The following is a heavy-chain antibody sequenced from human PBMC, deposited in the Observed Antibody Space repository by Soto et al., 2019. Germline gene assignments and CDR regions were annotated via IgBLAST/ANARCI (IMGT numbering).Heavy chain of an antibody. D-gene: IGHD3-9*01. CDR2: IYPGNSDT. CDR3: ARHVYYDVLKKNY. CDR1: GYNLANYW. Sequence: GESLKISCKGSGYNLANYWIGWVRQMPGKGLEWMGIIYPGNSDTRYSPSFQGQVTISADTSISTAYLEWSSLKASDTAIYYCARHVYYDVLKKNYWGQGTLVTVS. V-gene: IGHV5-51*01. J-gene: IGHJ4*02.